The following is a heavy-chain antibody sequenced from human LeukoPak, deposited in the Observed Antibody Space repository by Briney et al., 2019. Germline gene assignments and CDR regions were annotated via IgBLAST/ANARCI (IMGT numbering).Heavy chain of an antibody. CDR1: GFTFSSYE. CDR2: ISSSGSAI. CDR3: ARAEVISSWPVRYYDGMDV. Sequence: GGSLRLSCAASGFTFSSYEMNWVRQAPGKGRDWVSYISSSGSAIYYADSVKGGFTIFRDNAKNSLYLQMNSLRAEDTAVYYFARAEVISSWPVRYYDGMDVWGQGTTVTVSS. V-gene: IGHV3-48*03. D-gene: IGHD6-13*01. J-gene: IGHJ6*02.